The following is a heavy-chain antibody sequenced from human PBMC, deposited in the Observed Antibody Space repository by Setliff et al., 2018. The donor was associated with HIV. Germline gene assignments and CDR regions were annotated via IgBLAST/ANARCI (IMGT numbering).Heavy chain of an antibody. V-gene: IGHV4-39*01. Sequence: SSETLSLTCTVSGGSISSSSYYWGWIRQPPGKGLEWIGSLYYSGTTYYNPSLKSRLTISVDTSKNQFSLKLSSVTAADTAVYYCARRTLITGYDYWGQGTLVTVSS. CDR1: GGSISSSSYY. CDR3: ARRTLITGYDY. CDR2: LYYSGTT. D-gene: IGHD3-16*01. J-gene: IGHJ4*02.